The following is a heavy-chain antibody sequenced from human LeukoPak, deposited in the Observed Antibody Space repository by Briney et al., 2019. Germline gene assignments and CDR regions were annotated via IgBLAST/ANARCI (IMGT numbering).Heavy chain of an antibody. CDR1: GFTFRSYA. CDR3: AKDWGYCSGGSCGADY. V-gene: IGHV3-23*01. D-gene: IGHD2-15*01. Sequence: GGSLRLSCAASGFTFRSYAMSWVRQAPGKGLEWVSAISGSGGSTYYADSVKGRFTISRDNSKNTLYLQMNSLRAEDTAVYYCAKDWGYCSGGSCGADYWGQGTLVTVSS. CDR2: ISGSGGST. J-gene: IGHJ4*02.